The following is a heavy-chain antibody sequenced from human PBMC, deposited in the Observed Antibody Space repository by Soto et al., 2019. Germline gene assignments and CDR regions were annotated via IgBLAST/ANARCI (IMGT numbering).Heavy chain of an antibody. J-gene: IGHJ6*02. Sequence: ASGQVSCNASGYAFTSYGINWVRQAPGQGLEWSGWMNPDNDDTDYAQKFQGRVTMTRDTSKNSLFLQMNSLRAEDTALYYCAKGIVVLSPADDEINYYYNPMDVWGQGTTVTVSS. CDR3: AKGIVVLSPADDEINYYYNPMDV. CDR1: GYAFTSYG. D-gene: IGHD2-15*01. V-gene: IGHV1-8*01. CDR2: MNPDNDDT.